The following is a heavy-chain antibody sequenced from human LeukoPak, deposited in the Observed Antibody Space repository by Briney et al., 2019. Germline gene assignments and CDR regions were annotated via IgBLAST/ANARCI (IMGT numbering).Heavy chain of an antibody. CDR3: ARYAYYDSSGNRFDI. V-gene: IGHV4-31*03. Sequence: SETLSLTCTVSGGSISSGGYYWSWIRQHPGKGLEWIGYIYYSGSTYYNPSLKSRVTISVDTSKNQFSLKLSSVTAADTAVYYCARYAYYDSSGNRFDIWGQGTMVTVSS. D-gene: IGHD3-22*01. CDR1: GGSISSGGYY. CDR2: IYYSGST. J-gene: IGHJ3*02.